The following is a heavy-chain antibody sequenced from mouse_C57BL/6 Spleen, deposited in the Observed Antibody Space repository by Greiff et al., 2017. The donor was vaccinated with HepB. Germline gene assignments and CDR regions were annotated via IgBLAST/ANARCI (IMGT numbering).Heavy chain of an antibody. CDR1: GYTFTSYW. CDR3: ARDDGYYQGFAY. V-gene: IGHV1-55*01. Sequence: QVQLQQPGAELVKPGASVKMSCKASGYTFTSYWITWVKQRPGQGLEWIGDIYPGSGSTNYNEKFKSKATLTVDTSSSTAYMQLSSLTSEDSAVYYCARDDGYYQGFAYWGQGTLVTVSA. D-gene: IGHD2-3*01. CDR2: IYPGSGST. J-gene: IGHJ3*01.